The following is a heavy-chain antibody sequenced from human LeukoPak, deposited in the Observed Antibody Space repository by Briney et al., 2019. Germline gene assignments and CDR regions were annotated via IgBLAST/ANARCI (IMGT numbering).Heavy chain of an antibody. J-gene: IGHJ4*02. CDR2: ISSSSSTI. V-gene: IGHV3-48*01. CDR3: AREGGYDFWSGYYEGPFDY. CDR1: GFTFSSYS. Sequence: GGSLRLSCAASGFTFSSYSMNWVRQAPGKGLEWVSYISSSSSTIYYADSVKGRFTISRDNAKNSLYLQMNSLRAEDKAVYYCAREGGYDFWSGYYEGPFDYWGQGTLVTVSS. D-gene: IGHD3-3*01.